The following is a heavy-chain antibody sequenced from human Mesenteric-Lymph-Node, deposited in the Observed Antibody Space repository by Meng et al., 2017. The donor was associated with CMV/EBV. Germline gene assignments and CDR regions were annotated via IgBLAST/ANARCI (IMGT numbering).Heavy chain of an antibody. CDR2: ISSSGSTI. Sequence: GGSLRLSCEASGFIFSRYEMNWVRQAPGKGLEWVSYISSSGSTIYYADSVKGRFTISRDSAKNSLYLQMNSLRAEDTAVYYCARVTHHYDTSGYYILDYWGQGTLVTVSS. D-gene: IGHD3-22*01. CDR1: GFIFSRYE. CDR3: ARVTHHYDTSGYYILDY. V-gene: IGHV3-48*03. J-gene: IGHJ4*02.